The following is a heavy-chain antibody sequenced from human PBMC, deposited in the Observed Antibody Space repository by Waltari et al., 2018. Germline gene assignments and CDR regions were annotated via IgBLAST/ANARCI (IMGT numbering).Heavy chain of an antibody. J-gene: IGHJ5*02. CDR3: AHRGSANWDILTGYQGFDP. D-gene: IGHD3-9*01. Sequence: QITLKESGPTLVKPTQTLTLTCTFSGFPLSTSGVGVGWIRQPPGKALEWLALIYWNDDKRYSPSLKSRLTITKDTSKNQVVLTMTNMDPVDTATYYCAHRGSANWDILTGYQGFDPWGQGTLVTVSS. CDR1: GFPLSTSGVG. CDR2: IYWNDDK. V-gene: IGHV2-5*01.